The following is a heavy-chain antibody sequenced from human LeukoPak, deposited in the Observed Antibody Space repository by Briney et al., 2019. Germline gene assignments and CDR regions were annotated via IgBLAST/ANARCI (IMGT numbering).Heavy chain of an antibody. CDR2: ISRGSATI. CDR1: GYTFTSNS. J-gene: IGHJ4*02. V-gene: IGHV3-48*02. D-gene: IGHD3-16*01. Sequence: GGSLSLSCAASGYTFTSNSMSWVCHAPGPGLERVSYISRGSATIYYADSVRGRFTISRDNAKNSLYLQMNSLRDEDTAVYDCAREGGFDYWGQGTLVTVAS. CDR3: AREGGFDY.